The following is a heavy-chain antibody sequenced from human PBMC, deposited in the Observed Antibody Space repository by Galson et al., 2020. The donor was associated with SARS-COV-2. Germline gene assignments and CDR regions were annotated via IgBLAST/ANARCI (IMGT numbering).Heavy chain of an antibody. J-gene: IGHJ4*02. CDR3: ARVGHLAFDY. D-gene: IGHD3-10*01. Sequence: SETLSLTCTVSGGSISIFSWSWIRQPPGKGLEWIGYISYTGSTNYTPSLKSRVTIAVDTSKNQFSLNLSSVTAADTAVYYCARVGHLAFDYWAREPWSPSP. CDR2: ISYTGST. V-gene: IGHV4-59*01. CDR1: GGSISIFS.